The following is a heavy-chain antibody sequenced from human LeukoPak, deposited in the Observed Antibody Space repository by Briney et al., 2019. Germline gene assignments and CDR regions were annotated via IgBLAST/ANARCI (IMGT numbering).Heavy chain of an antibody. V-gene: IGHV4-59*01. CDR1: GDSISRYY. J-gene: IGHJ4*02. CDR3: ARGGRGYSYGWD. Sequence: SETLSLTCTVSGDSISRYYWSWIRQPPGKGLEWIGYIYDSGSTNYNPSLKSRVTISVDTSKNQFSLRLSSVIAADTAVYYCARGGRGYSYGWDWGQGTLVTVSS. D-gene: IGHD5-18*01. CDR2: IYDSGST.